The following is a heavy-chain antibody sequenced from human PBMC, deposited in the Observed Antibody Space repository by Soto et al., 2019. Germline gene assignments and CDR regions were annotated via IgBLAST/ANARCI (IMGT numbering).Heavy chain of an antibody. J-gene: IGHJ6*02. Sequence: SETLSLTCTVSGASISSSNYYWGWIRQPPGKGLGWIGSTYYSGSTYYNPSLKSRVTISVDTSKNQLSLKLRSVTAADTAVYYCARTLSKPRFYYYYGMDVWGQGTTVTVSS. D-gene: IGHD3-16*01. V-gene: IGHV4-39*01. CDR2: TYYSGST. CDR1: GASISSSNYY. CDR3: ARTLSKPRFYYYYGMDV.